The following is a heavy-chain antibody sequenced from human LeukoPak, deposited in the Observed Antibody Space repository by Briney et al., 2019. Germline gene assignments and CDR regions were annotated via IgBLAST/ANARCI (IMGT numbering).Heavy chain of an antibody. Sequence: KPSETLSLTCTVSGGSISSYYWSWIRQPAGKGLEWIGRIYTSGSTNYNPSLKSRVTMSVDTSKSQSSLKLSSVTAADTAVYYCARTIMENFYYYYYGMDVWGQGTTVTVSS. D-gene: IGHD3-16*01. J-gene: IGHJ6*02. CDR2: IYTSGST. CDR1: GGSISSYY. CDR3: ARTIMENFYYYYYGMDV. V-gene: IGHV4-4*07.